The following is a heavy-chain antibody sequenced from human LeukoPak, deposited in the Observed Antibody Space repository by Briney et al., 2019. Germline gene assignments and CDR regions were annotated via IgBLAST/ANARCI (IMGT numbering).Heavy chain of an antibody. V-gene: IGHV3-33*01. CDR2: IWYDGSEK. CDR1: GLTFRNFG. J-gene: IGHJ4*02. CDR3: VRDRNALQFLDY. Sequence: PGRSLRLSCAASGLTFRNFGMHWVRQAPGKGLEWVAVIWYDGSEKYYADSVKGRFTISRDNSKNMLYLQTNRLRAEDTAVYYCVRDRNALQFLDYWGQGTVVTVSS. D-gene: IGHD3-3*01.